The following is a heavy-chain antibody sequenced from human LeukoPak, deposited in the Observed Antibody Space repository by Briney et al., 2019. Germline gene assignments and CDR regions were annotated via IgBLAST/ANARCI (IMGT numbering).Heavy chain of an antibody. CDR3: AIRFSRGSGSAIDY. V-gene: IGHV1-8*01. J-gene: IGHJ4*02. CDR1: GYTFTSYD. Sequence: ASVKVSCKASGYTFTSYDINWVRQATGQGLEWMGWMNPNSANTGYAQNLQGRVTMTRHTSIRTPYMELSSMRSEDTAVYYCAIRFSRGSGSAIDYWGQGTLVTVSS. CDR2: MNPNSANT. D-gene: IGHD3-10*01.